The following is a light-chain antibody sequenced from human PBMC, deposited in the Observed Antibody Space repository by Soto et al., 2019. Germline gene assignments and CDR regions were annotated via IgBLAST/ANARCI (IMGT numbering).Light chain of an antibody. V-gene: IGKV1-39*01. CDR2: AAF. CDR1: QSISSY. CDR3: QQSYSTTRT. J-gene: IGKJ1*01. Sequence: DIQMTQSPSSLSASVGDRVTITCRASQSISSYLNWYQQKPGKAPKLLIYAAFSLQSGVPSRFSGSGSGTDFTLTISSLQPEDGVTYYCQQSYSTTRTFGQGSKVDIK.